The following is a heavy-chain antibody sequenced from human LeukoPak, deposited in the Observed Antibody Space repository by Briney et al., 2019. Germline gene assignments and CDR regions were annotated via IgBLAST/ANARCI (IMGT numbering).Heavy chain of an antibody. CDR1: GFTFSGYA. V-gene: IGHV3-30*18. J-gene: IGHJ4*02. CDR2: ISFDGSRT. Sequence: PGGSLRLSCTASGFTFSGYAMHWVRQAPGKGLEWVALISFDGSRTYYADSVKGRFTISRDNSKTTLYLQMNSLRAEDTAVYYCAKDVPTAYFDYWGQGTLVTVSS. CDR3: AKDVPTAYFDY. D-gene: IGHD2-2*01.